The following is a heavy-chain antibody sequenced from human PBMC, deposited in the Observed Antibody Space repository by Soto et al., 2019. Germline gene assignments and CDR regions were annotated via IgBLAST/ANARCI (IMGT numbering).Heavy chain of an antibody. J-gene: IGHJ3*02. CDR2: IKQDGSEK. Sequence: GXLHRLCCAACGFTFSSYGVSWFRQATGKGLEWVANIKQDGSEKYYVDSVKGRFTISRDNAKNSLYLQMNSLRAEDTAVYYCARDGYGDYGSAFDIWGQGTMVTVSS. D-gene: IGHD4-17*01. CDR3: ARDGYGDYGSAFDI. CDR1: GFTFSSYG. V-gene: IGHV3-7*01.